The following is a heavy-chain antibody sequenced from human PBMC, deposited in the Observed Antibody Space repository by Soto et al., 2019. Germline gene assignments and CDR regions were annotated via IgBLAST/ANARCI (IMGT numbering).Heavy chain of an antibody. CDR3: ARVVLYDILTGYYKGYYGMDV. Sequence: ASVKVSCKASGYTFTSYAMHWVRQAPGQRLEWMGWINAGNGNTKYSQKFQGRVTITRDTSASTAYMELSSLRSEDTAVYYCARVVLYDILTGYYKGYYGMDVWGQGTKVTVSS. CDR2: INAGNGNT. J-gene: IGHJ6*02. CDR1: GYTFTSYA. D-gene: IGHD3-9*01. V-gene: IGHV1-3*01.